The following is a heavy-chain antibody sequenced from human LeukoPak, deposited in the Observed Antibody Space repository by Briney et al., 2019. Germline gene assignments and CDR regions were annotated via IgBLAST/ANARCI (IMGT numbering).Heavy chain of an antibody. CDR1: GGSISSGGYY. CDR2: IYYSGST. CDR3: AREETTMVRGVIITGYAFDI. D-gene: IGHD3-10*01. V-gene: IGHV4-31*03. J-gene: IGHJ3*02. Sequence: PSQTLSLTCTVSGGSISSGGYYWSWIRQHPGKGLEWIGYIYYSGSTYYNPSLKSRVTISVDTSKNQFSLKLSSVTAADTAVYYCAREETTMVRGVIITGYAFDIWGQGTMVTVSS.